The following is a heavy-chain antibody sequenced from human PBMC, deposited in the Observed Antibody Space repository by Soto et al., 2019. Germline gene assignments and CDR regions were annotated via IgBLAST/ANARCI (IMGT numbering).Heavy chain of an antibody. J-gene: IGHJ6*03. CDR3: AKDKSTGEYSYYRYMDV. CDR2: ISWNSGQL. Sequence: EVLLVESGGGLVQPDRPLRLSCEASGFNFENYAMHWVRQAPGKGLEWVSAISWNSGQLDYAGSVRGPFTTSRDNGKNSLYLEMNSLRPDDTALYFCAKDKSTGEYSYYRYMDVWGRGTTVIVSS. CDR1: GFNFENYA. V-gene: IGHV3-9*01. D-gene: IGHD4-17*01.